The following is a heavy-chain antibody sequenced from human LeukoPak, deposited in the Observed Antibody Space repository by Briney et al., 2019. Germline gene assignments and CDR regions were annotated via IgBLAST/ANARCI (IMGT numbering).Heavy chain of an antibody. CDR1: GYTLTSYG. J-gene: IGHJ6*02. V-gene: IGHV1-18*01. CDR2: ISAYNGKT. CDR3: ARDGRAAPRSGMDV. D-gene: IGHD1-26*01. Sequence: ASVKVSCKASGYTLTSYGISWVRQAPGQGLGWMGWISAYNGKTKYEQKFQGRVTMTTDTSTSTAYMELRSLRSDDTAVYYCARDGRAAPRSGMDVWGQGTTVTVSS.